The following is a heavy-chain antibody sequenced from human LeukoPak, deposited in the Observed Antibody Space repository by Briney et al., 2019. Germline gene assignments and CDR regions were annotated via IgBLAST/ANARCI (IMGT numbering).Heavy chain of an antibody. D-gene: IGHD1-26*01. CDR1: GYSISSGYY. J-gene: IGHJ4*02. CDR3: ARTRKMGVGATRELDY. V-gene: IGHV4-38-2*02. Sequence: SETLSLTCTVSGYSISSGYYWGWIRQPPGKGLEWIGSIYHSGSTYYNPSLKSRVTISVDTSKNQFSLKLSSVTAADTAVYYCARTRKMGVGATRELDYWGQGTLVTVSS. CDR2: IYHSGST.